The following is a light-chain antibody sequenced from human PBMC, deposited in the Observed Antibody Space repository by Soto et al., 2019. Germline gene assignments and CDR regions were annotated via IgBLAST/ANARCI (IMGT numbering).Light chain of an antibody. Sequence: DIPMTQSPSSLSASVGDKVTITCQASQDINNYLNSYQQKPGKAPKLLIYDASHLETGVPSRFSGSGSGTDFTFAISTLQPEDIATYYCQPSDNLPLTFGGGTKVQI. CDR3: QPSDNLPLT. CDR2: DAS. V-gene: IGKV1-33*01. J-gene: IGKJ4*01. CDR1: QDINNY.